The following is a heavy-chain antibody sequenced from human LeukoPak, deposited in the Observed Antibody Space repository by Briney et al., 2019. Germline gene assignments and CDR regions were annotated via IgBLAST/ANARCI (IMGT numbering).Heavy chain of an antibody. CDR2: INPSGGST. J-gene: IGHJ4*02. D-gene: IGHD6-19*01. CDR3: AGIAVAGSSDY. CDR1: GYTFTSYY. Sequence: ASVKVSCKASGYTFTSYYMHWVRQAPGQGLEWMGIINPSGGSTSYAQKFQGRVTMTRDTSISTAYMELSRLRSDDTAVYYCAGIAVAGSSDYWGQGTLVTVSS. V-gene: IGHV1-46*01.